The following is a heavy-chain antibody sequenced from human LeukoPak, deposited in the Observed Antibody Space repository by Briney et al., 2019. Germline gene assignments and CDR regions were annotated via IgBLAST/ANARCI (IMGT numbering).Heavy chain of an antibody. J-gene: IGHJ6*02. CDR3: ARGRKGYCSGGSCYSRYYYGMDV. CDR2: MNPNSGNT. CDR1: GYTFTSYD. Sequence: ASVKVSCKASGYTFTSYDIIWVRQATGQGLEWMGWMNPNSGNTGYAQKFQGRVTMTRNTSISTAYMELSSLRSEDTAVYYCARGRKGYCSGGSCYSRYYYGMDVWGQGTTVTVSS. V-gene: IGHV1-8*01. D-gene: IGHD2-15*01.